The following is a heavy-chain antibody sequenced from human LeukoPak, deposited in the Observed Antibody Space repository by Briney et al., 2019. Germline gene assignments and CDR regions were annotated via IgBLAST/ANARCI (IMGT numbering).Heavy chain of an antibody. CDR3: ARPGYSYGRDAFDI. J-gene: IGHJ3*02. Sequence: SETLSLTCIVSGGSISSHYWSWIRQPPGKGLECIGNIYYSGSTYYNPSLKSRVTISVDTSKNQFSLKLSSVTAADTAVYYCARPGYSYGRDAFDIWGQGTMVTVSS. V-gene: IGHV4-59*08. CDR1: GGSISSHY. D-gene: IGHD5-18*01. CDR2: IYYSGST.